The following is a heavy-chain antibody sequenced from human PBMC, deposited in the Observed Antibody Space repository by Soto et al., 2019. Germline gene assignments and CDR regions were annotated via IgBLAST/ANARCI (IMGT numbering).Heavy chain of an antibody. V-gene: IGHV3-15*07. CDR2: IKSKTDGGTT. Sequence: EVQLVESGGGLVKPGGSLRLSCAASGFTFSNAWMNWVRQAPGKGLEWVGRIKSKTDGGTTDYAAPVKGRFTISRDDSKNTLYLQMNSLKTDDTAVYYCTTTRIAAAGTFYYYYGMDVWGQGTTVTVSS. CDR3: TTTRIAAAGTFYYYYGMDV. CDR1: GFTFSNAW. J-gene: IGHJ6*02. D-gene: IGHD6-13*01.